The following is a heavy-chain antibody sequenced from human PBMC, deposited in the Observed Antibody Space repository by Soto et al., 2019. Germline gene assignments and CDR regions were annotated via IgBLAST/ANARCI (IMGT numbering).Heavy chain of an antibody. D-gene: IGHD3-22*01. CDR1: GFTFSSYW. CDR3: ARGDGDYYDGNGYLGRH. CDR2: INSDGSRT. Sequence: EVQLVESGGGIVQPGGSLRLSCAASGFTFSSYWMHWVRQAPGKGLVWVSRINSDGSRTSYADSAKGRFTINRDNAKNTVYLQMNCLRAEETAVYYCARGDGDYYDGNGYLGRHWGQGTLATVSS. J-gene: IGHJ4*02. V-gene: IGHV3-74*01.